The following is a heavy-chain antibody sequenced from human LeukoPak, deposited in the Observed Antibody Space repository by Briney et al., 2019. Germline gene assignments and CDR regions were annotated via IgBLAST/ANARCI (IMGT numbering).Heavy chain of an antibody. CDR2: ISAYNGNT. Sequence: ASVKVSCKASGYTFTSYGISWVRQAPGQGLEWMGWISAYNGNTNYAQKLQGRVTMTTDTSTSTAYMELRSLRSDDTAVYYCARDGDYCNSTSCSFFAYWGQGTLVTVSS. CDR1: GYTFTSYG. CDR3: ARDGDYCNSTSCSFFAY. D-gene: IGHD2-2*01. J-gene: IGHJ4*02. V-gene: IGHV1-18*01.